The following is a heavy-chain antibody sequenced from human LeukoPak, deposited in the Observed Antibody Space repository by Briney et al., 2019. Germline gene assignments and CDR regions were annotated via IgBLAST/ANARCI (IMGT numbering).Heavy chain of an antibody. CDR1: GYSISSGYY. CDR3: ARDRAEYYYDSSGRFFDY. D-gene: IGHD3-22*01. Sequence: LTCTVSGYSISSGYYWGWIRQPPGKGLEWVSSISSSSSYIYYADSVKGRFTISRDNAKNSLYLQMNSLRAEDTAVYYCARDRAEYYYDSSGRFFDYWGQGTLVTVSS. V-gene: IGHV3-11*06. J-gene: IGHJ4*02. CDR2: ISSSSSYI.